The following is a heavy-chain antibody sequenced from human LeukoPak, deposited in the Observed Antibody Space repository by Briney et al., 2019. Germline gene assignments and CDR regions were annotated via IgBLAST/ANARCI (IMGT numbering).Heavy chain of an antibody. D-gene: IGHD2-15*01. V-gene: IGHV4-59*01. CDR1: GGSIRRYY. J-gene: IGHJ5*02. CDR2: IYYSGST. Sequence: SETPSLTFTVPGGSIRRYYRRWVRQPPREGLEWIGYIYYSGSTNYNPSLKSRVTISVDTSKNQFSLKLSSVTAADTAVYYCARAGGGILSWGQGTLVTVSS. CDR3: ARAGGGILS.